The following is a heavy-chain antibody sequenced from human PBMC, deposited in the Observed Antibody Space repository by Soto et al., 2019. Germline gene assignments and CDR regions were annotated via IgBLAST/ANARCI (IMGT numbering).Heavy chain of an antibody. J-gene: IGHJ6*02. D-gene: IGHD6-13*01. Sequence: PGGSLRLSCAASGFGFSSYAMHWVRQAPGKGLEWVAVISYDGNNKYYADSVKGRITISRDSSKNMVYLQMNSLRPEDTAVYYCARAPPRGIAAPGTWGSGMDVWGQGTTVTVSS. CDR1: GFGFSSYA. V-gene: IGHV3-30-3*01. CDR3: ARAPPRGIAAPGTWGSGMDV. CDR2: ISYDGNNK.